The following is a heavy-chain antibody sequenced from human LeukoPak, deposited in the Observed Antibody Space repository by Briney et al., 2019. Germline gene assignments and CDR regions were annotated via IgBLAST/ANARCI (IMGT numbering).Heavy chain of an antibody. V-gene: IGHV3-33*01. CDR1: GFTFRSYA. CDR2: IWYDGNNK. D-gene: IGHD1-26*01. Sequence: HPGGSLRLSCAASGFTFRSYAMNWVRQAPGKGLEWVAVIWYDGNNKYYADSVKGRFTISRDSAKNTLYLQMNSLRAEDTAVYYCARDSGSYYFDYWGQGTLVTVSS. CDR3: ARDSGSYYFDY. J-gene: IGHJ4*02.